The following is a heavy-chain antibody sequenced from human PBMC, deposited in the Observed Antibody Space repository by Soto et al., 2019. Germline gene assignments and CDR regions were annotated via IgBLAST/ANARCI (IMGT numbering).Heavy chain of an antibody. V-gene: IGHV4-59*01. CDR3: ARAGITIFGVVITTFDP. Sequence: SETLSLTCTVSGGSISSYYWSWIRQPPGKGLEWIGYIYYSGSTNYNPSLKSRVTISVDTSKNQFSLKLSSVTAADTAVYYCARAGITIFGVVITTFDPWGQGTLVTVPQ. J-gene: IGHJ5*02. CDR1: GGSISSYY. D-gene: IGHD3-3*01. CDR2: IYYSGST.